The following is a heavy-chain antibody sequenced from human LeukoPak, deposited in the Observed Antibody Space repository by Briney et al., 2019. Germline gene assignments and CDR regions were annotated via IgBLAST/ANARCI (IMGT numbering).Heavy chain of an antibody. CDR2: INSDGSST. V-gene: IGHV3-74*01. J-gene: IGHJ4*02. Sequence: PGGSLRLSCAVSGFTFSSYWMHWVRQAPGKGLVWVSRINSDGSSTSYADSVKGRFTISRDNAKNTLYLQMNSLRAEDTAVYYCARDRRYYDSSGYYSDPLDYWGQGTLVTVSS. CDR3: ARDRRYYDSSGYYSDPLDY. CDR1: GFTFSSYW. D-gene: IGHD3-22*01.